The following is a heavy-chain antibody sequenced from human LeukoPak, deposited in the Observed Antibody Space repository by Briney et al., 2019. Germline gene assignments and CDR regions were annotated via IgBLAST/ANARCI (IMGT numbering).Heavy chain of an antibody. CDR2: ISYDGSNK. J-gene: IGHJ4*02. CDR1: GFTFSSYA. CDR3: AREAHY. V-gene: IGHV3-30-3*01. Sequence: GRSLGLSCAASGFTFSSYAMHWVRQAPGKGLEWVAVISYDGSNKYYADSVKGRFTISRDNSKNTLYLQMNSLRAEDTAVYYCAREAHYGGQGTLVTVSS.